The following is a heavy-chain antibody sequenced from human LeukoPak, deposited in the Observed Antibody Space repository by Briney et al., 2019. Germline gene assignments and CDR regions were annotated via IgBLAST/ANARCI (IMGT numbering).Heavy chain of an antibody. J-gene: IGHJ4*02. V-gene: IGHV3-23*01. CDR1: GFTFSSYA. D-gene: IGHD6-19*01. Sequence: PGGSLRLSCAASGFTFSSYAMSWVRQAPGKGLEWVSAISGSGGSTYYADSVKGRFTIPRDNSKNTLYLQMNSLRAEDTAVYYCAKDLGSSGWYIDYWGQGTLVTVSS. CDR3: AKDLGSSGWYIDY. CDR2: ISGSGGST.